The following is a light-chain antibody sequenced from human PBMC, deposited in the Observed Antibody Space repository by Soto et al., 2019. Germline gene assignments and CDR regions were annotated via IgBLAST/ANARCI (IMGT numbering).Light chain of an antibody. J-gene: IGLJ2*01. CDR1: SSDVGGYNY. Sequence: QSALTQPASVSGSPGQSITISCTGTSSDVGGYNYVSWYQLHPGKAPKLMIYDVSNRPSGVSNRFSGSKSGNTASLTISGLQAEDEADYYCSSYTISSTLVVFGGGTKLTV. CDR2: DVS. CDR3: SSYTISSTLVV. V-gene: IGLV2-14*03.